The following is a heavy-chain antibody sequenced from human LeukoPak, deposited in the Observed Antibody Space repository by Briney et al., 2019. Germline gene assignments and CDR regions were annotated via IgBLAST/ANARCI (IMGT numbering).Heavy chain of an antibody. J-gene: IGHJ5*02. CDR1: GFTFSSYA. V-gene: IGHV3-23*01. D-gene: IGHD1-26*01. CDR3: ATSGGSYWS. Sequence: GGSLRLSCAASGFTFSSYAMNWVRQAPGKGLEWVSSISGSGGRTYYADSVKGRFTISRDNSKNTLYLQMNSLRAEDTAVYYCATSGGSYWSWGQGTLVTVSS. CDR2: ISGSGGRT.